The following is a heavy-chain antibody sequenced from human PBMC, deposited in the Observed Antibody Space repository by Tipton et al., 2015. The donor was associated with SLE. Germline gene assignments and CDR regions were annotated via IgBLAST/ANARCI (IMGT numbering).Heavy chain of an antibody. Sequence: SLRLSCAASGFTFTSYGMHWVRQPPGKGLEWVASIKQDGSEIRYVDSVKGRFTISRDNAKNSLYLQMNSLRVDDTAVYYCASGPRGVTGAAEYFQHWGQGTLVTVSS. D-gene: IGHD2-21*02. J-gene: IGHJ1*01. CDR1: GFTFTSYG. CDR3: ASGPRGVTGAAEYFQH. V-gene: IGHV3-7*01. CDR2: IKQDGSEI.